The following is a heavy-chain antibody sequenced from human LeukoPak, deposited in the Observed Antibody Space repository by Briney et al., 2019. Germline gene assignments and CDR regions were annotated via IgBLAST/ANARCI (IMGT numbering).Heavy chain of an antibody. J-gene: IGHJ4*02. CDR2: IYYSGST. CDR3: ARVNYYASGSYGVPDY. Sequence: SETLSLTCTVSGGSISGYYWSWIRQPPGKGLEWIWYIYYSGSTNYNPPLKSRVTISVDTSKNQFSLKLSSVTAADTAVYYCARVNYYASGSYGVPDYWGQGTLVTVSS. CDR1: GGSISGYY. D-gene: IGHD3-10*01. V-gene: IGHV4-59*01.